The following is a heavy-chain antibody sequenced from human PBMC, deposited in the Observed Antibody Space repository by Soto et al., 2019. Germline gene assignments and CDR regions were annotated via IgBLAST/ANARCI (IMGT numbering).Heavy chain of an antibody. D-gene: IGHD3-22*01. J-gene: IGHJ1*01. V-gene: IGHV1-24*01. CDR2: FDPEDGET. Sequence: GASVEGSCKVSGYTLTGLSMQWVRQAPGKGREWMGGFDPEDGETIYAQKFQGRVTMTEDTSTDTAYMELSSLRSEDTAVYYCATDLPYYYDSSGKGEYFQHWGQGTLVTVSS. CDR3: ATDLPYYYDSSGKGEYFQH. CDR1: GYTLTGLS.